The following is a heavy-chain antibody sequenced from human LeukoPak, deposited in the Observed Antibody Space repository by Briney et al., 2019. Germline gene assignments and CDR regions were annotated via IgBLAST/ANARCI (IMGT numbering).Heavy chain of an antibody. CDR2: ISLDGSTE. CDR1: GFTFSSSA. CDR3: MRDYMGWFDP. V-gene: IGHV3-30-3*01. J-gene: IGHJ5*02. Sequence: GGSLRLSCAASGFTFSSSAMSWVRQAPGKGLEWVSIISLDGSTEFYADSVKGRFTISRDTASNTMHLEMNNLRIEDTAVYYCMRDYMGWFDPWGQGSLVTVSS. D-gene: IGHD3-10*01.